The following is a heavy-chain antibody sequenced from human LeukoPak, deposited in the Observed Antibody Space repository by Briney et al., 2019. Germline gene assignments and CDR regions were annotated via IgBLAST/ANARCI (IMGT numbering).Heavy chain of an antibody. D-gene: IGHD5-18*01. J-gene: IGHJ6*03. V-gene: IGHV4-39*07. CDR2: IYYSGST. CDR3: AREGAGYSHKGGGWWYYYYYMDV. Sequence: SETLSLTCTVSGGSISSSSYYWGWIRQPPGKGLEWIGSIYYSGSTNYNPSLKSRVTISVDTSKNQFSLKLSSVTAADTAVYYCAREGAGYSHKGGGWWYYYYYMDVWGKGTTVTVSS. CDR1: GGSISSSSYY.